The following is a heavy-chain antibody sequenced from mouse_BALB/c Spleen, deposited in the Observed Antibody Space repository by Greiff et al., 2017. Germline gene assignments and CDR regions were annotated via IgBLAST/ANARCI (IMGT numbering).Heavy chain of an antibody. Sequence: EVQRVESGGGLVKPGGSLKLSCAASGFTFSSYAMSWVRQTPEKRLEWVASISSGSSTIYYADTVKGRFTISRDNPKNTLFLQMTSLRSEDTAMYYCARGGYGNSYAMDYWGQGTSVTVSS. D-gene: IGHD2-10*02. J-gene: IGHJ4*01. CDR2: ISSGSSTI. CDR1: GFTFSSYA. CDR3: ARGGYGNSYAMDY. V-gene: IGHV5-17*02.